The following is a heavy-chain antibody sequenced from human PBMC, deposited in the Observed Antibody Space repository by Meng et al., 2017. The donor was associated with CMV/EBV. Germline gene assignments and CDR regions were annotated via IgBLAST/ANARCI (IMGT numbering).Heavy chain of an antibody. CDR1: GGSISSSSYY. CDR2: IYYSGST. V-gene: IGHV4-39*01. Sequence: SETLSLTCTVSGGSISSSSYYWGWIRQPPGKGLEWIGSIYYSGSTYYNPSLKSRVTISVDTSKNQFSLKLSSVTAADTAVYYCAGHKGASSSWRGGFDYWGQGTLVTVSS. D-gene: IGHD6-13*01. CDR3: AGHKGASSSWRGGFDY. J-gene: IGHJ4*02.